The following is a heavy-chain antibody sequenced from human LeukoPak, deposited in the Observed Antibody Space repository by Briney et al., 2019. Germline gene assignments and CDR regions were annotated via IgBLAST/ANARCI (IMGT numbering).Heavy chain of an antibody. CDR1: GGSISSGSYY. J-gene: IGHJ5*02. Sequence: SETLSLTCTVSGGSISSGSYYWSWIRQPAGKGLEWIGRIYTSGSTNYNPSLKSRVTISVDTSKNQFSLKLSSVTAADTAVYYCARAPVSAAIVWFDPWGQGTLVTVSS. CDR2: IYTSGST. D-gene: IGHD2-2*01. V-gene: IGHV4-61*02. CDR3: ARAPVSAAIVWFDP.